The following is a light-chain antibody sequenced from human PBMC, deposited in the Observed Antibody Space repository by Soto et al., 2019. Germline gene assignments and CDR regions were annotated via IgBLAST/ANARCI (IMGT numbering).Light chain of an antibody. Sequence: QSVLRQPPSVSGAPGQRVTISCTGSSSNIGAGYDVHWYQQVPGRAPKLLIYVSSNRPSGVPDRFSGSKSGTSASLAITGLQAEDEADYYCQSFDSSLTAWVFGGGTKLTVL. V-gene: IGLV1-40*01. CDR2: VSS. CDR3: QSFDSSLTAWV. CDR1: SSNIGAGYD. J-gene: IGLJ3*02.